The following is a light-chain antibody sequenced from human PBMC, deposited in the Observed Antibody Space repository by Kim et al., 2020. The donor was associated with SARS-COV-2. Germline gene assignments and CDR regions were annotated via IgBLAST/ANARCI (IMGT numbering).Light chain of an antibody. J-gene: IGLJ3*02. CDR2: KDN. CDR3: YSATDNNWV. CDR1: VLAKKY. V-gene: IGLV3-27*01. Sequence: SYELTQPSLVSVSPGQTARITCSGDVLAKKYVRWFQQKPGQAPVLVIYKDNERPSGIPERFSGSSSGSTVTLTISGAQVEDEADYFCYSATDNNWVFGGG.